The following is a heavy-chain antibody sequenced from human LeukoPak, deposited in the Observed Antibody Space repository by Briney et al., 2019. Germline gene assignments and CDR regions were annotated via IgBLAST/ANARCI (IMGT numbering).Heavy chain of an antibody. CDR1: GGSISSGGYS. V-gene: IGHV4-30-2*01. J-gene: IGHJ4*02. CDR2: IYHSGST. D-gene: IGHD3-22*01. CDR3: ARDHTQYYYDSSGYYY. Sequence: SQTLSLTCAVSGGSISSGGYSWSWIRQPPGKGLEWIGYIYHSGSTYYNPSLKSRVTISVDRSKNQFSLKLSSVTAADTAVYYCARDHTQYYYDSSGYYYWGQGTLVTVSS.